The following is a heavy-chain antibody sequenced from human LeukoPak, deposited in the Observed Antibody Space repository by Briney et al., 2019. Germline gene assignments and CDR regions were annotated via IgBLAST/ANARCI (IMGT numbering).Heavy chain of an antibody. CDR3: AADQGYSSSWYDY. J-gene: IGHJ4*02. Sequence: GASVKVSCKASGYTFIDYGISWVRQAPGQGLEWMGWISIYNGNTNYAQKLQGRVAMTTEPSTSTAYMELRSLRSDDTAVYYCAADQGYSSSWYDYWGQGTLVTVSS. CDR2: ISIYNGNT. V-gene: IGHV1-18*01. CDR1: GYTFIDYG. D-gene: IGHD6-13*01.